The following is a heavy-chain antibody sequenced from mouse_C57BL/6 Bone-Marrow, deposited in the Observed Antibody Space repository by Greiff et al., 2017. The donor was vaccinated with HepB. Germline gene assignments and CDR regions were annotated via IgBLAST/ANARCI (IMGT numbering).Heavy chain of an antibody. V-gene: IGHV1-61*01. CDR1: GYTFTSYW. CDR2: IYPSDSET. Sequence: QVQLQQPGAELVRPGSSVKLSCKASGYTFTSYWMDWVKQRPGQGLEWIGNIYPSDSETHYNQKFKDKATLTVDKYSSTAYMQLSSLTSEDSAVYYCARGDYDYPWFAYWGQGTLVTVSA. J-gene: IGHJ3*01. D-gene: IGHD2-4*01. CDR3: ARGDYDYPWFAY.